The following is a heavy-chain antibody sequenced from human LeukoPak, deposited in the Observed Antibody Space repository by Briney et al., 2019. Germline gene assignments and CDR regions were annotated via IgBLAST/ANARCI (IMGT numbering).Heavy chain of an antibody. D-gene: IGHD2-15*01. CDR2: INPNSGGT. CDR1: GYIFINYY. CDR3: ARSEFCSGGSCPFDY. V-gene: IGHV1-2*04. Sequence: ASVKVSCKASGYIFINYYIHWVRQAPGQGLEWMGWINPNSGGTNYAQKFQGWVTMTRDTSISTAYMELSRLRSDDTAVYYCARSEFCSGGSCPFDYWGQGTLVTDSS. J-gene: IGHJ4*02.